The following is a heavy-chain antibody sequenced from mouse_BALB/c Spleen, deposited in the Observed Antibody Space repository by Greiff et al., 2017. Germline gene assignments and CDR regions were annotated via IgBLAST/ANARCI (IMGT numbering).Heavy chain of an antibody. CDR1: GFTFTDYY. V-gene: IGHV7-3*02. CDR2: IRNKANGYTT. J-gene: IGHJ4*01. Sequence: EVKLVESGGGLVQPGGSLRLSCATSGFTFTDYYMSWVRQPPGKALEWLGFIRNKANGYTTEYSASVKGRVTISRDNSQSILYLQMNTLRAEDSATYYCAREMNYYGKNYAMDYWGQGTSVTVSS. D-gene: IGHD1-1*01. CDR3: AREMNYYGKNYAMDY.